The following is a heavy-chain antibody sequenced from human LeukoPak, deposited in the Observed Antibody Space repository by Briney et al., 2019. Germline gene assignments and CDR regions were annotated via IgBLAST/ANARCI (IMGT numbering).Heavy chain of an antibody. Sequence: PSETLSLTCTVSGGYIITSGHYWGWIRQPPGKGLEWIGSIYYTGVTSTNPFFRSRMSISVDTSKNQFSLNLTSVTAADAAVYYCARERSSSGGHSWFDPWGQGTLVAVSS. V-gene: IGHV4-39*07. J-gene: IGHJ5*02. D-gene: IGHD4-23*01. CDR2: IYYTGVT. CDR1: GGYIITSGHY. CDR3: ARERSSSGGHSWFDP.